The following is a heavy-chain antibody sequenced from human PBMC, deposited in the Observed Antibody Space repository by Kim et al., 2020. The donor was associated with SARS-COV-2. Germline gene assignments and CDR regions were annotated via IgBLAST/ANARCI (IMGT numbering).Heavy chain of an antibody. CDR2: MYYSGTP. J-gene: IGHJ6*03. CDR3: ARHTYSYYYMDV. CDR1: GGSISTTSAY. D-gene: IGHD4-4*01. Sequence: SETLSLSCDVSGGSISTTSAYWGWIRQSPGEGLEWIGSMYYSGTPHYNPSRKGRVIISVDTSKNQFSLTMTSVTAADTAVYYCARHTYSYYYMDVWGKGT. V-gene: IGHV4-39*01.